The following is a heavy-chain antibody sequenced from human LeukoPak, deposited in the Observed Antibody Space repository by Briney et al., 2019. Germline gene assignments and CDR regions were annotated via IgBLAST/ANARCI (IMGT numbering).Heavy chain of an antibody. J-gene: IGHJ4*02. Sequence: GGSLRLSCAASGFTFSSYAMSWVRQAPGKGLEWVSAISGSGVSTYYADSVKGRFTISRDNSKNTLYLQMNSLRAEDTAVYYCAKAIVVPAAIRYFDYWGQGTLVTVSS. CDR3: AKAIVVPAAIRYFDY. D-gene: IGHD2-2*01. CDR2: ISGSGVST. V-gene: IGHV3-23*01. CDR1: GFTFSSYA.